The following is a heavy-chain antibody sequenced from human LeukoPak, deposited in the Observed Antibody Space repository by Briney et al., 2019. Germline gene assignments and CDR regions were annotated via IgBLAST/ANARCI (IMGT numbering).Heavy chain of an antibody. D-gene: IGHD2-21*01. CDR2: IYWNDDK. Sequence: SGPTLVKPTQTLTLTCTFSGFSLSTSGVGVGWIRQPPGKALEWLGIIYWNDDKGYSPSLKSRLTITKDTSKNQVVLKMTNMDPVDTGTHYCAHRRYSGPFDYWGQGTLVTVSS. V-gene: IGHV2-5*01. CDR3: AHRRYSGPFDY. J-gene: IGHJ4*02. CDR1: GFSLSTSGVG.